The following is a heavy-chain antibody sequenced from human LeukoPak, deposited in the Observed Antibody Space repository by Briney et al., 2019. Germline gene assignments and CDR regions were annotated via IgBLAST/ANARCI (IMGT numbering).Heavy chain of an antibody. CDR1: GFTFTSSA. V-gene: IGHV1-58*01. CDR2: IVVGSGNT. J-gene: IGHJ3*02. CDR3: AADRRKENAFDI. Sequence: ASVKVSCKASGFTFTSSAVQWVRQARGQRLGWIGWIVVGSGNTDYAQKFQERVTITRDMSTSTAYMELSSLRSEDTAVYYCAADRRKENAFDIWGQGTMVTVSS.